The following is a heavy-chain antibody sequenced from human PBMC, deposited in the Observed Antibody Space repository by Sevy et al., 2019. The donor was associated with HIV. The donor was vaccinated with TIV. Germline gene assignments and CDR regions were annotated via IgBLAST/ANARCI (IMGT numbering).Heavy chain of an antibody. J-gene: IGHJ4*02. CDR3: ASQDGYCSGGSCFGIDY. Sequence: SETLSLTCTASGGSISSSSYYWGWIRQPPGKGLEWIGSIYYSWSTYYNPSLKSRVTISVDTSKNQFSLKLSSVTAADTAVYYCASQDGYCSGGSCFGIDYWGQGTLVTVSS. CDR2: IYYSWST. D-gene: IGHD2-15*01. CDR1: GGSISSSSYY. V-gene: IGHV4-39*01.